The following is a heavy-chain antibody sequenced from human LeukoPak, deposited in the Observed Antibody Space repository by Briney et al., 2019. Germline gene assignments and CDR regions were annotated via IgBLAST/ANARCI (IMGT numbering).Heavy chain of an antibody. Sequence: ASVKVSCKASGYTSTSYGISWVRQAPGQGLEWMGWISAYNGNTNYAQKLQGRVTMTTDTSTSTAYMELRSLRSDDTAVYYCARFRYYYDSSGYYLYYFDYWGQGTLVTVSS. V-gene: IGHV1-18*01. J-gene: IGHJ4*02. CDR1: GYTSTSYG. CDR3: ARFRYYYDSSGYYLYYFDY. CDR2: ISAYNGNT. D-gene: IGHD3-22*01.